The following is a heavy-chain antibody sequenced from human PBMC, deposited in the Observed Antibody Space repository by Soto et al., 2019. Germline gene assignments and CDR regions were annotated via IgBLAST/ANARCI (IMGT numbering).Heavy chain of an antibody. J-gene: IGHJ6*02. CDR2: INAGNGNT. D-gene: IGHD3-3*01. CDR3: ARDPTPGYYDFWSGPAESYGMDV. V-gene: IGHV1-3*01. Sequence: ASVKVSCKASGYTFTSYGIHWVRQAPGQRLEWMGWINAGNGNTKYSQKFQGRVTITRDTSASTAYMELSSLRSEDTAVYYCARDPTPGYYDFWSGPAESYGMDVWGQGTTVTVSS. CDR1: GYTFTSYG.